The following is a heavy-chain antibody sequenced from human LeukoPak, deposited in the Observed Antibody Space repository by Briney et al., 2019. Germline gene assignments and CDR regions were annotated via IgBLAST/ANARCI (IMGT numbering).Heavy chain of an antibody. D-gene: IGHD6-19*01. CDR3: ARDGPSGWYDWFDP. CDR1: GGSISSYY. V-gene: IGHV4-59*01. Sequence: PSETLSLTCTVSGGSISSYYWSWIRQPPGKGLEWIGYIYYGGSTNYNPSLKSRVTISVDTSKNQFSLKLSSVTAADTAVYYCARDGPSGWYDWFDPWGQGTLVTVSS. J-gene: IGHJ5*02. CDR2: IYYGGST.